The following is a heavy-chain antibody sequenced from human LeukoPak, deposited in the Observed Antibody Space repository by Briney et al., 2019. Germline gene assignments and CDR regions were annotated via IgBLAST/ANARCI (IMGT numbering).Heavy chain of an antibody. J-gene: IGHJ4*02. D-gene: IGHD6-13*01. CDR3: ARGRIAAAGEVYPFDY. V-gene: IGHV1-69*05. Sequence: SVKVSCKASGGTFSSYAISWVRQAPGQGLEWTGGIIPIFGTANYAQKFQGRVTITTDESTSTAYMELSSLRSEDTAVYYCARGRIAAAGEVYPFDYWGQGTLVTVSS. CDR2: IIPIFGTA. CDR1: GGTFSSYA.